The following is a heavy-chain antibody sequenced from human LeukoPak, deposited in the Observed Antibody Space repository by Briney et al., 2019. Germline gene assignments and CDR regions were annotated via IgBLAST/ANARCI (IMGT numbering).Heavy chain of an antibody. CDR3: ARDILDYSAQDV. V-gene: IGHV3-66*02. Sequence: PGGPLRLSCAASGLTVSSNYMSWVRQAPGKGLEWVSVIYSGGSTYYADSVKGRFTISRDNSKNTLYLQMNSLRAEDTAVYYCARDILDYSAQDVWGKGTTVTVSS. CDR2: IYSGGST. D-gene: IGHD4-11*01. J-gene: IGHJ6*04. CDR1: GLTVSSNY.